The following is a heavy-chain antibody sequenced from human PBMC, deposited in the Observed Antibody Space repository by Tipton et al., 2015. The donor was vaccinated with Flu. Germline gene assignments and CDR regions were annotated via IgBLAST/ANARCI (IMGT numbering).Heavy chain of an antibody. Sequence: QLVQSGAEVKKPGASVKVSCKASGYTFTSYGISWVRRAPGQGLEWMGWISAYNGNTNYAQKLQGRVTMTTDTSTSTAYMELRSLRSDDTAVYYCARDVRDIVVVVAAHFDYWGQGTLVTVSS. J-gene: IGHJ4*02. CDR3: ARDVRDIVVVVAAHFDY. V-gene: IGHV1-18*01. CDR2: ISAYNGNT. D-gene: IGHD2-15*01. CDR1: GYTFTSYG.